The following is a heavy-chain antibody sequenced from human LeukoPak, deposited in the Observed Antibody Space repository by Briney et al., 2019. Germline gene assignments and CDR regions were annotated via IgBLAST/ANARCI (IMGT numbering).Heavy chain of an antibody. D-gene: IGHD3-10*01. CDR3: AKRSASGSYYQQIFDY. V-gene: IGHV3-23*01. J-gene: IGHJ4*02. CDR1: GFIFSGYA. CDR2: IRGGGADI. Sequence: GGSLRLSCAASGFIFSGYAMSWVRQAPGKGQEWVSSIRGGGADIYYADSVKGRFTISRDNSKNTLYLQMNSLRAEDTAVYYCAKRSASGSYYQQIFDYWGQGTLVTVSS.